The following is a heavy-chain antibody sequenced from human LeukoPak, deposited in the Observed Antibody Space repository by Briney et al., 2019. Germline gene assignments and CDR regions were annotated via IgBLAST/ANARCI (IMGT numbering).Heavy chain of an antibody. V-gene: IGHV4-4*07. Sequence: SETLSLTCTVSGASLGGDFWSWIRQPAGKTLEWIGRISATGTSDYNPSLKSRVTMSLDMSKNQFSLKLSSVTAADTAVYYCAKNEFRSFGLVHYWGQGTLVTVSS. CDR3: AKNEFRSFGLVHY. CDR1: GASLGGDF. J-gene: IGHJ4*02. D-gene: IGHD3/OR15-3a*01. CDR2: ISATGTS.